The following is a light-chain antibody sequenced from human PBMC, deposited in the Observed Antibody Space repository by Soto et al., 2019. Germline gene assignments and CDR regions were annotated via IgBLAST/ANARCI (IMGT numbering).Light chain of an antibody. J-gene: IGLJ1*01. V-gene: IGLV2-23*03. Sequence: QSVLTQPASVSGSPGQSITISCTGTSSDFGSYNLVSWYQQHPGKAPKLMIYEGSKRPSGVSNRFSGSKSGNTASLTISGLQAEDEADYYCCSYAGSSIFDVFGTGTKVTVL. CDR3: CSYAGSSIFDV. CDR2: EGS. CDR1: SSDFGSYNL.